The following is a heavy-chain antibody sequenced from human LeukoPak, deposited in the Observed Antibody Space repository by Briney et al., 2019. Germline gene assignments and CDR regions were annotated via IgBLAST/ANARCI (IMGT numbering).Heavy chain of an antibody. Sequence: PGGSLRLSCAASGFPFSKAWMSWVRQAPGKGLEWVGRLKSKTDGGTTDYAAPVKGRFAISRDDSQNTLYLQMNSLKTEDTAVYYCTTALLDITGTTGPFDYWGQGTLVTVSS. D-gene: IGHD1-7*01. CDR1: GFPFSKAW. CDR2: LKSKTDGGTT. CDR3: TTALLDITGTTGPFDY. J-gene: IGHJ4*02. V-gene: IGHV3-15*01.